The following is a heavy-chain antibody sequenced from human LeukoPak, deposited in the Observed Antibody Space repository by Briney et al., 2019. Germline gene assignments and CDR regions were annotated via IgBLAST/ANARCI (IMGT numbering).Heavy chain of an antibody. CDR1: GGSFSGYY. CDR3: ARRIPPSCGGDCYSYFDY. CDR2: INHSGST. V-gene: IGHV4-34*01. J-gene: IGHJ4*02. Sequence: SETLSLTCAVYGGSFSGYYWSWIRQPPGKGLEWIGEINHSGSTNYNPSLKSRVTISVDTSKNQFSLKLSSVTAADTAVYYCARRIPPSCGGDCYSYFDYWGQGTLVTVSS. D-gene: IGHD2-21*02.